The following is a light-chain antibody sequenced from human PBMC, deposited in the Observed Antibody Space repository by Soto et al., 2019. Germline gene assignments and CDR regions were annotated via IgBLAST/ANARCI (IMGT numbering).Light chain of an antibody. CDR3: QQHAESPLT. Sequence: ETVLTQSPGTVSLSPGESATLSCRASQSIGKSYLAWFQHKPGQAPRLLIYGASTRATGIPDRFRGSGYGTDFTLTVSRLESEDFAVYYCQQHAESPLTVGGGTKVEI. CDR2: GAS. J-gene: IGKJ4*01. CDR1: QSIGKSY. V-gene: IGKV3-20*01.